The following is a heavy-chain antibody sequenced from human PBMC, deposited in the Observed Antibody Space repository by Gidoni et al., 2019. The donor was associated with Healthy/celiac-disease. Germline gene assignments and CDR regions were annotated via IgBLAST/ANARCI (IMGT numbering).Heavy chain of an antibody. V-gene: IGHV4-31*03. J-gene: IGHJ4*02. CDR2: IYYSGST. CDR3: ARDCSGGSCYPGGGIDY. D-gene: IGHD2-15*01. CDR1: GGPISRGGYY. Sequence: QVQLQESGPGLVKLSQTLSLTCTVSGGPISRGGYYWSWIRQHPGKGLEWIGYIYYSGSTYYNPSLKSRVTISVDTSKNQFSLKLSSVTAADTAVYYCARDCSGGSCYPGGGIDYWGQGTLVTVSS.